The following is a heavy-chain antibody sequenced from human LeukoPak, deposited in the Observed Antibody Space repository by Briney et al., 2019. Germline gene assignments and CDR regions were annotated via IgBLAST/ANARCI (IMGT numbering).Heavy chain of an antibody. J-gene: IGHJ6*03. Sequence: ASVKVSCKASGYTFTGYYMHWVRQAPGQGLEWMGWINPNSGGTNYAQKFQGRVTMTRDTSISTAYMELSRLRSDDTAVYYCARDLGCSGGSCYHYYYYMDVWGKGTTVTVSS. CDR3: ARDLGCSGGSCYHYYYYMDV. CDR1: GYTFTGYY. V-gene: IGHV1-2*02. CDR2: INPNSGGT. D-gene: IGHD2-15*01.